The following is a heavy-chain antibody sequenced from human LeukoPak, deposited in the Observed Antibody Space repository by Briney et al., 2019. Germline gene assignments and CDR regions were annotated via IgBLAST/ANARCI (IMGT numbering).Heavy chain of an antibody. CDR3: ARDPSIGTGEYYYGMDV. CDR1: GFSFRTYW. Sequence: GGSLKLSCVASGFSFRTYWMSWVRQAPGKGLVWVSRINSDGSSTSYADSVKGRFTISRDNAKNTLYLQMNSLRAEDTAVYYCARDPSIGTGEYYYGMDVWGQGTTVTVSS. J-gene: IGHJ6*02. CDR2: INSDGSST. D-gene: IGHD7-27*01. V-gene: IGHV3-74*01.